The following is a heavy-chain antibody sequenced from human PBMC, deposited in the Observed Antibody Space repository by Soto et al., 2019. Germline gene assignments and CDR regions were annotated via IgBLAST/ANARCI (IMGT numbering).Heavy chain of an antibody. CDR3: ARGYCSGGNCYSGMDV. J-gene: IGHJ6*02. Sequence: SVKVSCKASGGTFSTHAIIWVRQAPGRGLEWMGGIIPISGTTYYTQKFQGRVTITADEPTSTAFMELSSLKSEDTAVFYCARGYCSGGNCYSGMDVWGQGTMVTVSS. CDR1: GGTFSTHA. D-gene: IGHD2-15*01. CDR2: IIPISGTT. V-gene: IGHV1-69*13.